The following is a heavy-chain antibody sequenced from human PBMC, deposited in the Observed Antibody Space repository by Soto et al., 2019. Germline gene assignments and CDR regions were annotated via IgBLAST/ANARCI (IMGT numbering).Heavy chain of an antibody. CDR1: GGSISTSNW. V-gene: IGHV4-4*02. CDR3: ARARATIAAAAIFDC. CDR2: VYRTGST. J-gene: IGHJ4*02. D-gene: IGHD6-13*01. Sequence: QVQLQESGPGLVKPSGTLSLTCAVSGGSISTSNWWSWVRQPPGKGLEWIGEVYRTGSTNYNPSRESRLTISVDKSKHQCSLKLTSVTAADTAVYYCARARATIAAAAIFDCWGQGTLVTVSS.